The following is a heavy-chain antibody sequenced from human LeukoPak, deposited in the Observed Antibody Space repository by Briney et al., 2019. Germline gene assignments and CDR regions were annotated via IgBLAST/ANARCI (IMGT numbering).Heavy chain of an antibody. CDR3: ARESVRTGSAKQIDY. Sequence: SETLSLTCTVSGYSISSGYYWGWIRQPPGKGLEWIGSIYHSGSTYYNPSLKSRVTISVDTSKNQFSLKLSSVTAADTAVYYCARESVRTGSAKQIDYWGQGTLVTVSS. J-gene: IGHJ4*02. CDR1: GYSISSGYY. V-gene: IGHV4-38-2*02. CDR2: IYHSGST. D-gene: IGHD2-8*01.